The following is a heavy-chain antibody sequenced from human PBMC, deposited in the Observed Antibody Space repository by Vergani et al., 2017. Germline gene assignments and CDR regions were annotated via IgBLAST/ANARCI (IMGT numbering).Heavy chain of an antibody. CDR1: GFTFSSYS. V-gene: IGHV3-21*01. Sequence: EVQMVESGGGLVKPGGSLRLSCVASGFTFSSYSMNWVRQAPGKGLEWVSSISSSSSYIYYADSVKGRFTISRDNAKNSLYLQMNSLRAEDTAVYYCARKQQWLVNYYYYYGMDVWGQGTTVTVSS. D-gene: IGHD6-19*01. J-gene: IGHJ6*02. CDR3: ARKQQWLVNYYYYYGMDV. CDR2: ISSSSSYI.